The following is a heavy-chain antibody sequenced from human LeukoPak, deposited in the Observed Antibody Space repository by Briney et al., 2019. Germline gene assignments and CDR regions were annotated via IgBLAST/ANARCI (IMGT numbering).Heavy chain of an antibody. CDR3: ARGGSGYCNY. Sequence: GGSLRLSCAASGLTVASNYMSWIRQAPGKGLVWVSRINGDGSIASYADSVKGRFTISRDNAKNTLDLQMNSLRAEDTALYYCARGGSGYCNYWGQGTLVTVSS. J-gene: IGHJ4*02. V-gene: IGHV3-74*01. D-gene: IGHD3-22*01. CDR1: GLTVASNY. CDR2: INGDGSIA.